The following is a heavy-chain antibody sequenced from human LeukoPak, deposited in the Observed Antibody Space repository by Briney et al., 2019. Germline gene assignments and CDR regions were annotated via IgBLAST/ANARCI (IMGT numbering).Heavy chain of an antibody. CDR1: GGTFSSYA. V-gene: IGHV1-69*05. CDR3: ARSPYYYDSSGYPDYYYMDV. D-gene: IGHD3-22*01. CDR2: IMPIFGTT. Sequence: VASVKVSCKASGGTFSSYAISWVRQAPGQGLEWMGRIMPIFGTTNYAQKFQGRVTITTDESTSTAYMEQSILRTEDTAVYYCARSPYYYDSSGYPDYYYMDVWGKGTTVTVSS. J-gene: IGHJ6*03.